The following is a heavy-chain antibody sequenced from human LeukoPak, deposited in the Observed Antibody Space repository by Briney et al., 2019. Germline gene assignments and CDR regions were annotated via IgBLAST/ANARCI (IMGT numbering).Heavy chain of an antibody. J-gene: IGHJ6*02. CDR2: IIPIFGTA. CDR3: ARARNDNWNYVSNGMDV. V-gene: IGHV1-69*13. CDR1: GYTFTSYG. Sequence: ASVKVPCKASGYTFTSYGISWVRQAPGQGLEWMGGIIPIFGTANYAQKFQGRVTITADESTSTAYMELSSLRSEDTAVYYCARARNDNWNYVSNGMDVWGQGTTVTVSS. D-gene: IGHD1-7*01.